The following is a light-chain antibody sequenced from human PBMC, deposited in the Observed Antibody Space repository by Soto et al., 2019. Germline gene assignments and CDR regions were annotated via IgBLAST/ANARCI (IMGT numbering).Light chain of an antibody. J-gene: IGKJ1*01. Sequence: PGESATLSFRASQSVSSSYLAWYQQKPGPAPRLLIYGASNRATGIPDRFSGSGSGTDFTLTISRLDPEDFAVYYCPQYGSSGTFGQGTQVEIK. CDR3: PQYGSSGT. V-gene: IGKV3-20*01. CDR1: QSVSSSY. CDR2: GAS.